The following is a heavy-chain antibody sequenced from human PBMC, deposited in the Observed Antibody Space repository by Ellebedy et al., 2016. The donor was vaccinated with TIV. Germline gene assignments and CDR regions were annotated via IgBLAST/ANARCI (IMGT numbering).Heavy chain of an antibody. D-gene: IGHD2-2*01. CDR3: VRERPGDTNGLDV. V-gene: IGHV3-66*01. J-gene: IGHJ6*02. CDR1: GLTVSSNY. CDR2: IYSSGTT. Sequence: PGGSLRLSCAASGLTVSSNYMNWVRQAPGKGLEWLSVIYSSGTTYYTDSVKGRFTISRDITENTVSLQMNSLRAEDTALYYCVRERPGDTNGLDVWGQGTTVTVSS.